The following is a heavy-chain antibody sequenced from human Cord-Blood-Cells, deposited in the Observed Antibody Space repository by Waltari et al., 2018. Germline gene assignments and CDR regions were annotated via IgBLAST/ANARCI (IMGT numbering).Heavy chain of an antibody. J-gene: IGHJ4*02. D-gene: IGHD6-13*01. V-gene: IGHV4-39*01. CDR2: IYYIGST. CDR3: ARHRGYSSSWPIDY. CDR1: GGSISSSSYY. Sequence: QLQLQESGPGLVKPSETLSLTCTVSGGSISSSSYYWCWIRQPPGKGLEWIGSIYYIGSTSDNPSLKSRVTISVDTSKNQFSLKLSSVTAADTAVYYCARHRGYSSSWPIDYWGQGTLVTVSS.